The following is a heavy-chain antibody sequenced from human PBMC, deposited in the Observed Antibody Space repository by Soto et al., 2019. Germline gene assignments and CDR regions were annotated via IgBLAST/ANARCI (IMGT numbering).Heavy chain of an antibody. CDR1: GFIFNKDW. J-gene: IGHJ4*02. Sequence: GGSLRLSCAASGFIFNKDWIHWVRQAPGKGLVWVSRINEGGRDANYADSVKGRFTISRDNSKNRVFLQMNSLRVDDTAVYYCLPRMGNPFEWGQGTLVTVSS. CDR3: LPRMGNPFE. V-gene: IGHV3-74*01. D-gene: IGHD7-27*01. CDR2: INEGGRDA.